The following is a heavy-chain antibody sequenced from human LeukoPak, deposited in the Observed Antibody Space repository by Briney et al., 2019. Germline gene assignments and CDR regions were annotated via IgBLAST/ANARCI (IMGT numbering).Heavy chain of an antibody. V-gene: IGHV3-73*01. Sequence: GGSLRLSRAASGFTFSGSAMHWVRQASGKGLEWVGRVRSKDNGYATSYTASVKGRFTISRDDSKNMAYLQMDSLKTEDTAVYFCSRTSDAAWYFDLWGRGTLVTVSS. D-gene: IGHD6-25*01. CDR3: SRTSDAAWYFDL. CDR2: VRSKDNGYAT. J-gene: IGHJ2*01. CDR1: GFTFSGSA.